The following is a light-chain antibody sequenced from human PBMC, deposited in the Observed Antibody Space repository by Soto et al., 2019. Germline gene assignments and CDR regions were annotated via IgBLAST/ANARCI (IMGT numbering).Light chain of an antibody. Sequence: QSVLTQPPSVSGAQGQRVTISCAGSTSNLGSGYDVHWYQQLPGAAPKLLIYGFFNRPSGIPDRFSGSRSGTSASLVITGLQAEDEADYYCQSFDSSLSGYVFGTGTQLTVL. CDR1: TSNLGSGYD. CDR2: GFF. V-gene: IGLV1-40*01. J-gene: IGLJ1*01. CDR3: QSFDSSLSGYV.